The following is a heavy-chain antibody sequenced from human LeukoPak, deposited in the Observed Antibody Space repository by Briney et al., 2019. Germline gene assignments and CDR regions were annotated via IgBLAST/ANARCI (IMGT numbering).Heavy chain of an antibody. CDR2: IYYSGST. Sequence: PSETLSLTCTVSGGSISSYYWSWIRQPPGKGLEWIGYIYYSGSTNYNPSLKSRVTISVDTSKNQFSLKLSSVTAADTAVYYCARGGLVHSSGSRYWGQGTLVTVSS. V-gene: IGHV4-59*01. J-gene: IGHJ4*02. D-gene: IGHD6-19*01. CDR3: ARGGLVHSSGSRY. CDR1: GGSISSYY.